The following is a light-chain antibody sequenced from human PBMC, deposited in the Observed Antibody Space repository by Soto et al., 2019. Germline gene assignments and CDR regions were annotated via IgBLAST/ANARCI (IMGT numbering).Light chain of an antibody. CDR1: QSSSIN. J-gene: IGKJ2*01. V-gene: IGKV3-15*01. Sequence: EIVMTQSPATLSLSPGERATLSCRASQSSSINLAWYQQKPGQAPRLLIYCASTRATGVPARFSGSGSGTEFTLTISSLQSEDFAVYYCQQYNNWPPYTFGQGTKLEI. CDR2: CAS. CDR3: QQYNNWPPYT.